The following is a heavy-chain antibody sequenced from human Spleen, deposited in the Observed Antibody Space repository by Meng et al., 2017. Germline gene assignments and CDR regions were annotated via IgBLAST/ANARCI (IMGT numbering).Heavy chain of an antibody. V-gene: IGHV4-4*02. CDR1: GGSISSSNW. D-gene: IGHD3-3*01. CDR3: RADFWSGYPSDY. CDR2: IYHSGST. J-gene: IGHJ4*02. Sequence: QVPVPEAGPRLVKPSGTLSLTGAVSGGSISSSNWWSWVRQPPGKGLEWIGEIYHSGSTNYNPSLKSRVTISVDKSKNQFSLKLSSVTAADTAVYYCRADFWSGYPSDYWGQGTLVTVSS.